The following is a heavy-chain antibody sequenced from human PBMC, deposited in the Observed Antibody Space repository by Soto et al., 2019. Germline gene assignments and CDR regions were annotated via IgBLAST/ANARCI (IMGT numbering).Heavy chain of an antibody. Sequence: GSLRLSCAASGFTFSDYYMSWIRHSPGKWLEWVSYISSSSSYTNYADSVKGRFTISRDNAKNSLYLQMNSLRAEDTAVYYCARRVGYSYGLGSWYFDYWGQGTLVTVSS. J-gene: IGHJ4*02. CDR2: ISSSSSYT. V-gene: IGHV3-11*06. CDR3: ARRVGYSYGLGSWYFDY. CDR1: GFTFSDYY. D-gene: IGHD5-18*01.